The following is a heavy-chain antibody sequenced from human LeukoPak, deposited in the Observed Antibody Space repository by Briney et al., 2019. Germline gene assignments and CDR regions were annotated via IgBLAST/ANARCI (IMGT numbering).Heavy chain of an antibody. V-gene: IGHV3-30*04. Sequence: GGSLRLSCAASGFTFSSYAMHWVRQAPGKGLEGVAVISSDGSNKYYADSMKGRFNISRDNSKNTLYLQMNSLRGEDTAVYPCARDDPRVGSTETDWGQGTLVTVSS. CDR1: GFTFSSYA. CDR3: ARDDPRVGSTETD. CDR2: ISSDGSNK. D-gene: IGHD4-17*01. J-gene: IGHJ4*02.